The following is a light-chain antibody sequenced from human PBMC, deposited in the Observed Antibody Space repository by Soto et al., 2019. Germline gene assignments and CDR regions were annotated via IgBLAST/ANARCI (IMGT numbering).Light chain of an antibody. V-gene: IGLV2-23*02. CDR1: SSDVGTYNL. J-gene: IGLJ2*01. Sequence: QSVLTQPASVSGSPGQSITISCTGTSSDVGTYNLVSWYQQYPGKAPKLIIYEVNKWPSGVAYRFSGSKSGNTASLTISGLQAEDEADYYCCSYAGSTTPVIFGGGTQLTVL. CDR3: CSYAGSTTPVI. CDR2: EVN.